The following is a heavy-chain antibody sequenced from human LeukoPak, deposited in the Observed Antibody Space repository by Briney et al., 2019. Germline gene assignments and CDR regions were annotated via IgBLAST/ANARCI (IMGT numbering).Heavy chain of an antibody. CDR3: AKSAASTQYYYGMDV. D-gene: IGHD6-25*01. J-gene: IGHJ6*02. CDR2: IKQDGSEK. V-gene: IGHV3-7*03. CDR1: GFTFSNAW. Sequence: GGSLRLSCAASGFTFSNAWMSWVRQAPGKGLEWVANIKQDGSEKYYVDSVKGRFTISRDNSKNTLSLQTNSLRAEDTAVYYCAKSAASTQYYYGMDVWGQGTTVTVSS.